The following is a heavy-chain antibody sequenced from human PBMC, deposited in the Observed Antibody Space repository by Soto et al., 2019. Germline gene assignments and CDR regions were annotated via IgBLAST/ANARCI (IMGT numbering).Heavy chain of an antibody. CDR1: GYTFTSYA. D-gene: IGHD6-13*01. CDR2: INAGNGNT. CDR3: ARDLGSSSWYRGAFDP. Sequence: EASVKVSCKASGYTFTSYAVHWVRQAPGQRLEWMGWINAGNGNTKYSQKFQGRVTITRDTSASTAYMELSSLRSEDTAVYYCARDLGSSSWYRGAFDPWGQGTLVTVSS. V-gene: IGHV1-3*01. J-gene: IGHJ5*02.